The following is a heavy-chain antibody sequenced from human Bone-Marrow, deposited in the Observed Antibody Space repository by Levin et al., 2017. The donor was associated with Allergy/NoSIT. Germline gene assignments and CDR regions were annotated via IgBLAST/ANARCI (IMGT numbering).Heavy chain of an antibody. CDR2: ISATGQST. J-gene: IGHJ6*02. V-gene: IGHV3-23*01. D-gene: IGHD6-6*01. CDR1: GFTFGSYA. CDR3: AKEIAAVGYFYYGMDV. Sequence: GGSLRLSCAASGFTFGSYAMNWVRQTPGKGLEWVSVISATGQSTFYADSVKGRFTISRDNSKNMLFLQMNSLRAEDTASYYCAKEIAAVGYFYYGMDVWGQGTTVTV.